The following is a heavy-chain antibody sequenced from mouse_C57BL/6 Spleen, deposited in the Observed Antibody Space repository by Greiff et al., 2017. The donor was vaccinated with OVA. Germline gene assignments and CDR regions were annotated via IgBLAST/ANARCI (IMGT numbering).Heavy chain of an antibody. CDR3: ARRGRYAMDY. CDR2: IDPSDSYT. J-gene: IGHJ4*01. CDR1: GYTFTSYW. V-gene: IGHV1-69*01. Sequence: QVQLQQPGAELVMPGASVKLSCKASGYTFTSYWMHWVKQRPGQGLEWIGEIDPSDSYTNYNQKFKGKSTLTVDKSSSTAYIQLSSLTSEDSAVYYCARRGRYAMDYWGQGTSVTVSS.